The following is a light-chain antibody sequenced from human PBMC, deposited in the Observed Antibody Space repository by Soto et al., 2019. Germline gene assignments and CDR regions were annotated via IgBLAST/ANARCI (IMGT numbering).Light chain of an antibody. J-gene: IGKJ1*01. V-gene: IGKV3-15*01. CDR3: QQYNNWHPWT. Sequence: EIVMTQSPATLSVSPGERATLSCRASQSVSSNLAWYQQKPGQAPRLLIYGESTRATGIPARFSGSGSGTEFTLTISSLQSEDFAVYYCQQYNNWHPWTFGQGTKVDIK. CDR2: GES. CDR1: QSVSSN.